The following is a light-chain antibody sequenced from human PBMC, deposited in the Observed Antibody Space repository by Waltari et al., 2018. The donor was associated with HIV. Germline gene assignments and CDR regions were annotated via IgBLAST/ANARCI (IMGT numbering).Light chain of an antibody. J-gene: IGKJ2*01. V-gene: IGKV1-39*01. Sequence: DIQMTQSPSSLSASVGDRVTITCRASQSISSYLNWYQQKPGKAPKLLIYAASSLQSGVPSRFSGSGSGTDFTLTISSLQPEDFATYYCQQSYSTLRTFGQGTKLEIK. CDR2: AAS. CDR3: QQSYSTLRT. CDR1: QSISSY.